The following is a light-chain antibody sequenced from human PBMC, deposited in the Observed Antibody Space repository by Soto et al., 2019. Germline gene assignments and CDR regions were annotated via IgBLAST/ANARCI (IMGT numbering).Light chain of an antibody. CDR1: QSLVYSDGNTY. J-gene: IGKJ4*01. CDR3: MQGTHWPLT. Sequence: DVVMTQSPLSLPVTLGQPASISCRSSQSLVYSDGNTYLSWFQQRPGQSPRRLIYKVSNRDSGVPDRFSGSGSGTDFTLKISTVEAEDVGLYYCMQGTHWPLTFGGGTKVEIK. CDR2: KVS. V-gene: IGKV2-30*01.